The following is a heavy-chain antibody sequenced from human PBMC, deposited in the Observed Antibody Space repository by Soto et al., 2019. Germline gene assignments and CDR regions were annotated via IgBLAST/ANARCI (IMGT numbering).Heavy chain of an antibody. Sequence: ASVKVSCKASGYTFTSYGISWVRQAPGQGLEWMGWISAYNGNTNYAQKLQGRVTMTTDTSTSKANMELRSLRSDDTAVYYCASPGMGYSYGFSYWGQGTLVTVSS. D-gene: IGHD5-18*01. V-gene: IGHV1-18*01. CDR1: GYTFTSYG. CDR3: ASPGMGYSYGFSY. CDR2: ISAYNGNT. J-gene: IGHJ4*02.